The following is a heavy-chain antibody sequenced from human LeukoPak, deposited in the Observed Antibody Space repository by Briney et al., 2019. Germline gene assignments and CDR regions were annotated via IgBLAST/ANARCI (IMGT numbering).Heavy chain of an antibody. CDR3: ARDYGDYWGSDY. CDR1: GYTFTGYY. D-gene: IGHD4-17*01. CDR2: INPNSGGT. Sequence: VASVKVSCKASGYTFTGYYMHWVRQAPGQGLEWMGWINPNSGGTNYAQKFQGRVTMTRDTSISTAYMELSRLRSDDTAVYYCARDYGDYWGSDYWGQGTLVTVSS. V-gene: IGHV1-2*02. J-gene: IGHJ4*02.